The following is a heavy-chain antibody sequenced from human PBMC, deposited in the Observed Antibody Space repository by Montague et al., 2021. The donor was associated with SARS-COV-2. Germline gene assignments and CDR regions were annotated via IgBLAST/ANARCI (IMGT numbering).Heavy chain of an antibody. Sequence: SETLSLTCTVSGGSISSSSYYWGWIRQPPGKGLEWIGSIYYSGXTXYXXXXKXRVTISVDTSKNQFSLKLSSVTAADTAVYYCARFVPMGLGYRSWFDLWGQGTLVTVSS. CDR1: GGSISSSSYY. CDR3: ARFVPMGLGYRSWFDL. V-gene: IGHV4-39*01. CDR2: IYYSGXT. J-gene: IGHJ5*02. D-gene: IGHD3-16*02.